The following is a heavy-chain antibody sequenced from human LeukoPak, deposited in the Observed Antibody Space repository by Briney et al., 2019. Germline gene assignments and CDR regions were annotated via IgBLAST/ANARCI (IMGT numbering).Heavy chain of an antibody. J-gene: IGHJ6*04. CDR1: GYSVSSGYY. CDR2: IYHSGST. D-gene: IGHD2-2*01. Sequence: PSETLSLTCAVSGYSVSSGYYRGWIRQPPGKGLEWIGSIYHSGSTYYNPSLKSRVTISVDTSKNQFSLKLSSVTAADTAAYYCARPGRYCSSTSCYMDVWGKGTTVTVSS. CDR3: ARPGRYCSSTSCYMDV. V-gene: IGHV4-38-2*01.